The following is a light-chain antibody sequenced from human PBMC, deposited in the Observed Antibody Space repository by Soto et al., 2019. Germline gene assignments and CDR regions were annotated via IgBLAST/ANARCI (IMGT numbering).Light chain of an antibody. Sequence: QSVLTQSSSASASLGSSVKLTCTLSSGHNSYIIAWHQQQPGKAPRYLMKLEASGSNNKGSGVPDRFSGSSSGADRYLTISTLQSEDEADYYCETWDSNTRVFGGGTKLTVL. V-gene: IGLV4-60*03. CDR2: LEASGSN. CDR1: SGHNSYI. J-gene: IGLJ2*01. CDR3: ETWDSNTRV.